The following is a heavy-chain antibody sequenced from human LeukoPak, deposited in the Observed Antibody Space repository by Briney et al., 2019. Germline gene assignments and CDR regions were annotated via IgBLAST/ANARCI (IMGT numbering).Heavy chain of an antibody. Sequence: SETLSLTCTVSGGSISSGGYYWSWIRQHPGKGLEWIGYIYYSGSTYYNPSLKSRVTISVDTSKNQFSLKLSSVTAADTAVYYCARVYSNSFDYWGQGTLVTVSS. J-gene: IGHJ4*02. D-gene: IGHD4-11*01. CDR1: GGSISSGGYY. V-gene: IGHV4-31*03. CDR3: ARVYSNSFDY. CDR2: IYYSGST.